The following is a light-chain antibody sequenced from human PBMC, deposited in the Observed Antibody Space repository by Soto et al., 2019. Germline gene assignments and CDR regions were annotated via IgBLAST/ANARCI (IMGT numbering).Light chain of an antibody. CDR2: AAS. J-gene: IGKJ4*01. V-gene: IGKV1-39*01. CDR3: QQSYSTLT. Sequence: DIQMTQSPSSLSASVGDRVTITCRASQSISSYLNWYQQKPGKAPKLLIYAASSLQSGVPSRFNGSGSGTDFTLTISSLQPEDFETYYCQQSYSTLTFGGGTKLDIK. CDR1: QSISSY.